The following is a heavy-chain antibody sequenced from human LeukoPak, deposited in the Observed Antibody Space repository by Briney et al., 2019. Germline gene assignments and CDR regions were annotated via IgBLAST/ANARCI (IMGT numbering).Heavy chain of an antibody. CDR3: ARSAGGPIAARPFLMGY. CDR1: GGTFSSYA. V-gene: IGHV1-69*13. Sequence: SVKVSCKASGGTFSSYAISWVRQAPGQGLEWMGGIIPIFGTANYAQKFQGRVTITADESTSTAYMELSSLRSEDTAVYYCARSAGGPIAARPFLMGYWGQGTLVTVSS. CDR2: IIPIFGTA. D-gene: IGHD6-6*01. J-gene: IGHJ4*02.